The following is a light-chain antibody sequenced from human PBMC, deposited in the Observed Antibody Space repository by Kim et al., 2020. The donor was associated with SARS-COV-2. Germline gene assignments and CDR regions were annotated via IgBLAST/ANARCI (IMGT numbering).Light chain of an antibody. CDR2: AAS. CDR3: QQSYSTLPYT. CDR1: QSISSY. V-gene: IGKV1-39*01. J-gene: IGKJ2*01. Sequence: DIQMTQSPSSLSASVGDRVTITCRASQSISSYLNWYQQKPGKAPNLLIYAASSLQSGVPSRFSGSGSGTDFTLTISCLQPEDFATYYCQQSYSTLPYTFGQGTKLEI.